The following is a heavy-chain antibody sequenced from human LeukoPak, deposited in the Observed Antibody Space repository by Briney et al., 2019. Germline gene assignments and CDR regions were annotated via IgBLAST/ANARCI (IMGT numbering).Heavy chain of an antibody. CDR2: IYHSGST. V-gene: IGHV4-30-2*01. CDR1: GGSISSGGYY. D-gene: IGHD3-3*02. CDR3: ARSLPFLEWLLDYYYYMDV. Sequence: SETLSLTCTVSGGSISSGGYYWSWIRQPPGKGLEWIGYIYHSGSTYYNPSLKSRVTISVDRSKNQFSLKLSSVTAADTAVYYCARSLPFLEWLLDYYYYMDVWGKGTTVAVSS. J-gene: IGHJ6*03.